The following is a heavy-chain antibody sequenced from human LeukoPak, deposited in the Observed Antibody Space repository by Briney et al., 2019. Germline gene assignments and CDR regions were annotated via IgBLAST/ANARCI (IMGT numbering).Heavy chain of an antibody. V-gene: IGHV3-74*01. CDR3: ARDGIAAVDFDY. CDR2: VNGDGSST. J-gene: IGHJ4*02. CDR1: GFTFSTYW. Sequence: GSLRLSCAASGFTFSTYWMHWVRQAPGKGLVWVSRVNGDGSSTNYADSVKGRFTISRDNAKNTLYLQMNSLRAEDTAVYYCARDGIAAVDFDYWGQGILVTVSS. D-gene: IGHD6-13*01.